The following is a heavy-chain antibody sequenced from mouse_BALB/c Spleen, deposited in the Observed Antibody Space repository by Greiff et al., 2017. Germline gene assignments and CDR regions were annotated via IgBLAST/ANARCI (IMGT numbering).Heavy chain of an antibody. CDR1: GYAFSSSW. J-gene: IGHJ2*01. V-gene: IGHV1-80*01. Sequence: VQLQQPGAELVKPGASVKISCKASGYAFSSSWMNWVKQRPGQGLEWIGRIYPGDGDTNYNGKFKGKATLTADKSSSTAYMQLSSLTSVDSAVYFCARYYRYYFDYWGQGTTLTVSS. CDR2: IYPGDGDT. D-gene: IGHD2-14*01. CDR3: ARYYRYYFDY.